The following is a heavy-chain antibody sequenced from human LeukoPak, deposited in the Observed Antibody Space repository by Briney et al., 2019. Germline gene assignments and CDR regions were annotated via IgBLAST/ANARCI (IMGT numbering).Heavy chain of an antibody. CDR2: ISYDGSNK. Sequence: GGSLRLSCAASGFTFDDYGMSWVRQAPGKGLEWVAVISYDGSNKYYADSVKGRFTISRDNSKNTLYLQMNSLRAEDTAVYYCAKGQYNWKRAFFDYWGQGTLVTVSS. V-gene: IGHV3-30*18. D-gene: IGHD1-20*01. J-gene: IGHJ4*02. CDR3: AKGQYNWKRAFFDY. CDR1: GFTFDDYG.